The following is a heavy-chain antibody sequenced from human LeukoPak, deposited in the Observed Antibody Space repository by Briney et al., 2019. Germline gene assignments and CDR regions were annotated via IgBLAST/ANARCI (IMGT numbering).Heavy chain of an antibody. CDR2: IYPGDSDT. Sequence: GESLKISCKGSGYSFSRYWIGWVRQMPGKGLEWMGIIYPGDSDTRYSPSFQGQVTISADKSISTAYLQWSSLKASDTAIYYCVRLVGYSSDYWGQGTLVTVSS. J-gene: IGHJ4*02. CDR3: VRLVGYSSDY. CDR1: GYSFSRYW. D-gene: IGHD6-13*01. V-gene: IGHV5-51*01.